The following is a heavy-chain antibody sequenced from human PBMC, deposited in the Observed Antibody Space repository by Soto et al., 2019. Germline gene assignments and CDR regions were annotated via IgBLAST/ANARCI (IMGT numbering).Heavy chain of an antibody. D-gene: IGHD4-17*01. J-gene: IGHJ4*02. CDR3: ARDNDYGGQIDY. CDR1: GGSFSGYY. Sequence: PSETLSLTCAVYGGSFSGYYWSWIRQPPGKGLEWIGEINHSGSTNYNPSLKSRVTISVDTSKNQFSLKLSSVTAADTAVYYCARDNDYGGQIDYWGQGTPVTVSS. CDR2: INHSGST. V-gene: IGHV4-34*01.